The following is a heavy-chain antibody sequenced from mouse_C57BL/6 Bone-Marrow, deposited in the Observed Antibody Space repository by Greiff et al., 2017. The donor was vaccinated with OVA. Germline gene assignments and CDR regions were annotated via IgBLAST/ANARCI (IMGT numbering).Heavy chain of an antibody. D-gene: IGHD1-1*01. CDR2: IYPGDGDT. CDR1: GYAFSSSW. Sequence: QVQLQQSGPELVKPGASVKISCKASGYAFSSSWMNWVKQRPGKGLEWIGRIYPGDGDTNYNGKFKGKATLTADKSSSTAYMQLSSLTSEDSAVYFCARDYGSNSYYYAMDYWGQGTSVTVSS. CDR3: ARDYGSNSYYYAMDY. J-gene: IGHJ4*01. V-gene: IGHV1-82*01.